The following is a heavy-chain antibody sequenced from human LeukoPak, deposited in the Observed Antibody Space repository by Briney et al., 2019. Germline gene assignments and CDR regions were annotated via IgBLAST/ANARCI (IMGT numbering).Heavy chain of an antibody. CDR3: ARPPRAPLTPYCGGDCSTNADAFDI. D-gene: IGHD2-21*02. CDR2: SSSSSSYI. V-gene: IGHV3-21*01. J-gene: IGHJ3*02. Sequence: GGSLRLSCAASGFTFSSYSMNWVRQAPGKGLEWVSSSSSSSSYIYYADSVKGRFTISRDNAKNSLYLQMNSLRAEDTAVYYCARPPRAPLTPYCGGDCSTNADAFDIWGQGTMVTVSS. CDR1: GFTFSSYS.